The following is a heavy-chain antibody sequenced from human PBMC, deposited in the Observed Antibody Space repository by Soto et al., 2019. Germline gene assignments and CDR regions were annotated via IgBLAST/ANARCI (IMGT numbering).Heavy chain of an antibody. J-gene: IGHJ4*02. CDR3: AREGSGYDYVSYDY. D-gene: IGHD5-12*01. Sequence: GGSLRLSCAASGFTVSSNYMSWVRQAPGKGLEWVSVIYSGGSTYYADSVKGRFTISRHNSKNTLYLQMNSLRAEDTAVYYCAREGSGYDYVSYDYWAQGTLVTVSS. CDR1: GFTVSSNY. CDR2: IYSGGST. V-gene: IGHV3-53*04.